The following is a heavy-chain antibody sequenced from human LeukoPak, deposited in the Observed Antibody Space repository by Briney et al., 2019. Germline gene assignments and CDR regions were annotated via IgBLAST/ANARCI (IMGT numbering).Heavy chain of an antibody. J-gene: IGHJ3*02. V-gene: IGHV1-46*01. CDR3: ARGVLRFLEWFHGAFDI. CDR2: INPSGGST. D-gene: IGHD3-3*01. CDR1: GYTFTSYY. Sequence: GASVKVSCKASGYTFTSYYMHWVRQAPGQGLEWMRIINPSGGSTSYAQKFQGRVTMTRDMSTSTVYMELSSLRSEDTAVYYCARGVLRFLEWFHGAFDIWGQGTMVTVSS.